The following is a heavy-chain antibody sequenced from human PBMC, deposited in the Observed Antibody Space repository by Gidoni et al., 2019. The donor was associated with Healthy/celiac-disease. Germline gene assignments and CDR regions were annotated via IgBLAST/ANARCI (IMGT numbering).Heavy chain of an antibody. V-gene: IGHV3-11*06. D-gene: IGHD3-22*01. J-gene: IGHJ4*02. CDR3: ARDHYDSSGYYYRRFDY. Sequence: QVQLVESGGGLVKPGGSGSLSCAASGFTFRDYYLTWIRQAPGKGLEWVSYISSSSSYTTYADSVKGRFTISRDNAKNSLYLQMNSLRAEDTAVYYCARDHYDSSGYYYRRFDYWGQGTLVTVSS. CDR1: GFTFRDYY. CDR2: ISSSSSYT.